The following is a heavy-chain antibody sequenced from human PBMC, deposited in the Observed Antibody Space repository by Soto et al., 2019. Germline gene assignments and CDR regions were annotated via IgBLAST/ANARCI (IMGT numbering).Heavy chain of an antibody. CDR2: ISAYNGNT. CDR1: GYTFTSYG. CDR3: ARIVTYYDSSGYPWYFDY. D-gene: IGHD3-22*01. V-gene: IGHV1-18*01. Sequence: ASVKVSCKASGYTFTSYGISWVRQAPGQGLEWMGWISAYNGNTNYAQKLQGRVTMTTDTSTSTAYMELRSLRSDDTAVYYCARIVTYYDSSGYPWYFDYWGQGTLVTVPQ. J-gene: IGHJ4*02.